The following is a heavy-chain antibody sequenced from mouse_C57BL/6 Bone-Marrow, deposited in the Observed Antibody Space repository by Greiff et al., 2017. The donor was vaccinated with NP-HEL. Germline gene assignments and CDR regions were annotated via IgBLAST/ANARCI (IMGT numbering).Heavy chain of an antibody. CDR1: GFSFNTYA. CDR2: IRSKSNNSAT. CDR3: SFYGFAY. V-gene: IGHV10-1*01. D-gene: IGHD1-1*01. J-gene: IGHJ3*01. Sequence: EVKLVESGGGLVQPKGSLKLSCAASGFSFNTYAMNWVRQAPGKGLEWVARIRSKSNNSATYYADSVKDRFTISRDDSESIRYLQMNNLKTEDTAIYYCSFYGFAYWGQGTLVTVSA.